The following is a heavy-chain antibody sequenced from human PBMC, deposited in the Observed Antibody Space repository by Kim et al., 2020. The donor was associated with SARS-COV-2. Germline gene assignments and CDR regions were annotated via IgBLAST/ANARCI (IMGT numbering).Heavy chain of an antibody. V-gene: IGHV3-30*07. CDR3: ARDGGMVRGGLYWYFDL. Sequence: VKGRFTISGDNSKNALYLQMNSLRAEDTAVYYCARDGGMVRGGLYWYFDLWGRGTLVTVSS. J-gene: IGHJ2*01. D-gene: IGHD3-10*01.